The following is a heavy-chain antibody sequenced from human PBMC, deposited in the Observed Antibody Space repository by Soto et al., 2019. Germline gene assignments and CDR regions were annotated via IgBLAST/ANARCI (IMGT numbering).Heavy chain of an antibody. CDR1: GDSFNDYY. J-gene: IGHJ6*03. D-gene: IGHD5-12*01. Sequence: QVQLVQSGAEVRKPGASVTVSCRASGDSFNDYYIHWVRQAPGQGLEWMGWINPNGGVTKYAQKFQGWVSMTRDTSIRTVYRQLSRLRSDDTAVYYCARESGGATATFDYYYFYMDVWGTGTTVTVSS. CDR3: ARESGGATATFDYYYFYMDV. V-gene: IGHV1-2*04. CDR2: INPNGGVT.